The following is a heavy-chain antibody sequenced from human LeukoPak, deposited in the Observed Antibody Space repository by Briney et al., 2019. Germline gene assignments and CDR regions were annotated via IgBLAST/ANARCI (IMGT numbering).Heavy chain of an antibody. CDR2: ISGSGGST. CDR3: VKDLDSYGDYYFDY. CDR1: GFTFSSYA. Sequence: GGSLTLSCAASGFTFSSYAMSWVRQAPGKGLEWVSAISGSGGSTYYADSVKGRFTISRDNSKNTLYLQMNSLRAEDTAVYYCVKDLDSYGDYYFDYWGQGTLVTVSS. D-gene: IGHD5-18*01. J-gene: IGHJ4*02. V-gene: IGHV3-23*01.